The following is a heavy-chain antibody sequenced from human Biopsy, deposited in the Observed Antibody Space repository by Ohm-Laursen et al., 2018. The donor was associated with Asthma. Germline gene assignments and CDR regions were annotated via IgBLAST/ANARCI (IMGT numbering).Heavy chain of an antibody. D-gene: IGHD2-15*01. CDR2: IYYGGST. V-gene: IGHV4-39*01. CDR3: ARLRIRPYYFDY. J-gene: IGHJ4*02. Sequence: SDTLSLTCTVSGGSIGSSNYYWGWIRQPPGKGLEWIGNIYYGGSTYYSPSLKSRITISVDTSKKQFSLKLSSVTAADTAVYYCARLRIRPYYFDYWGRGTLVTVSS. CDR1: GGSIGSSNYY.